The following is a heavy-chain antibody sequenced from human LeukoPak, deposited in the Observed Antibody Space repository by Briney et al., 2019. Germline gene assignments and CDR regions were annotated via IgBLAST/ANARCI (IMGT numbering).Heavy chain of an antibody. D-gene: IGHD3-22*01. J-gene: IGHJ4*02. CDR2: ISYDGSNK. Sequence: GGSLRLSCAASGFTFSSYAMHWVRQAPGKGLEWVAVISYDGSNKYYADSVKGRFTISRDNSKNTLYLQMNSLRAEDTAVYYCARALYYYDSSGYIDYWGQGTLVTVSS. V-gene: IGHV3-30-3*01. CDR3: ARALYYYDSSGYIDY. CDR1: GFTFSSYA.